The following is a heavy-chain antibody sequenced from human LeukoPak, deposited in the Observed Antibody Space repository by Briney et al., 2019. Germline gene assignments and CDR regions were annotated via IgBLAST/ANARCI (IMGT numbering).Heavy chain of an antibody. Sequence: GGSLRLSCAASGFTFSDYYMSWIRQAPGKGLEWVSYISTSSSYTNYADSVKGRFTISRDNAKNSLYLQMNSLRAEDTAVYYCARDPPKIYCSGGSCPPGYWGQGTLVTVSS. D-gene: IGHD2-15*01. CDR1: GFTFSDYY. V-gene: IGHV3-11*06. CDR2: ISTSSSYT. CDR3: ARDPPKIYCSGGSCPPGY. J-gene: IGHJ4*02.